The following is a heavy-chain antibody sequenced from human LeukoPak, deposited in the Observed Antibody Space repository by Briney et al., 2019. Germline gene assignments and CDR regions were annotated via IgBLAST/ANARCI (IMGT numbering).Heavy chain of an antibody. V-gene: IGHV3-30*04. CDR1: GFTFSSYA. J-gene: IGHJ4*02. Sequence: GGSLRLSCAASGFTFSSYAMHWVRQAPGKGLEWVAVISYDGSNKYSVKGRFTISRDNSKNTLYLQMNSLRAEDTAVYYCAKDLRSGWYSGFDYWGQGTLVTVSS. CDR3: AKDLRSGWYSGFDY. D-gene: IGHD6-19*01. CDR2: ISYDGSNK.